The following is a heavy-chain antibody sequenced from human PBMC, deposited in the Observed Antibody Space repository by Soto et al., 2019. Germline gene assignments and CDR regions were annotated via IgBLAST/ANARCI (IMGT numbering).Heavy chain of an antibody. CDR3: ARLRYSSGWYPGDFDY. Sequence: QLQLQESGPGLVKPSETLSLTCTVSGGSISSSSYYWGWIRQPPGKGLEWIGSIYYSGSTYYNPSLNSRVTISVDTSKNQFSLKLSSVTAADTAVYYCARLRYSSGWYPGDFDYWGQGTLVTVSS. J-gene: IGHJ4*02. V-gene: IGHV4-39*01. CDR2: IYYSGST. D-gene: IGHD6-19*01. CDR1: GGSISSSSYY.